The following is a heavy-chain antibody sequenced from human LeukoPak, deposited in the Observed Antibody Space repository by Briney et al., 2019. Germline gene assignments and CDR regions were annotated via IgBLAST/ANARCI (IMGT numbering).Heavy chain of an antibody. CDR1: GYTFTSYD. CDR3: ARGYGSGSYYNYPHDY. J-gene: IGHJ4*02. V-gene: IGHV1-8*01. D-gene: IGHD3-10*01. Sequence: ASVKVSCKASGYTFTSYDINWVRQATGQGLGWMGWMNPNSGNTGYAQKFQGRVTMTRNTSISTAYMELSSLRSEDTAVYYCARGYGSGSYYNYPHDYWGQGTLVTVSS. CDR2: MNPNSGNT.